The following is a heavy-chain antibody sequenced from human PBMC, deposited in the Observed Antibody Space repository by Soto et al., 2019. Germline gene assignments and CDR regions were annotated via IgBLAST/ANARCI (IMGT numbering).Heavy chain of an antibody. D-gene: IGHD2-2*01. J-gene: IGHJ4*02. CDR2: ISGSGGST. CDR1: GFTFSSYA. CDR3: AKGRGYCSSTSRYVGSDY. V-gene: IGHV3-23*01. Sequence: VQLLESGGGLVQPGGSLRLSCAASGFTFSSYAMSWVRQAPGKGLEWVSAISGSGGSTYYADSVKGRFTISRDNSKNTXXLQMNSLRAEDTAVYYCAKGRGYCSSTSRYVGSDYWGQGTLVTVSS.